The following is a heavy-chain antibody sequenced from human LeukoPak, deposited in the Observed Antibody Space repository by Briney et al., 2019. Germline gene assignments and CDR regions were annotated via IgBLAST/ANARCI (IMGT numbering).Heavy chain of an antibody. J-gene: IGHJ4*02. CDR1: GFSFNSYW. CDR2: INTAGSDT. D-gene: IGHD6-13*01. CDR3: GRFGYAAAVDL. Sequence: GGSLRLSCAASGFSFNSYWMTWVRQAPGRGREWVANINTAGSDTYYVNPGKGGFTISRANAKNLVYLQMNSLRAEDTAVYSCGRFGYAAAVDLWGQGTLVTVSS. V-gene: IGHV3-7*01.